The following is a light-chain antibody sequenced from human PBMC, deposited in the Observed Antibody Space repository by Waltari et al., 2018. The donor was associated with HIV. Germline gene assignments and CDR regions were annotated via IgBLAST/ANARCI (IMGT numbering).Light chain of an antibody. J-gene: IGLJ2*01. V-gene: IGLV1-40*01. CDR2: ETK. Sequence: QSVLTQPPSVSGAPGQRVTIACTGGSSNIGAGYDVHWYRKFPGTAPKLLIYETKKRPSGVPDRFSGSKSGTSASLAITGLQAEDEADYYCQSLDSSLSAVIFGGGTKLTVL. CDR1: SSNIGAGYD. CDR3: QSLDSSLSAVI.